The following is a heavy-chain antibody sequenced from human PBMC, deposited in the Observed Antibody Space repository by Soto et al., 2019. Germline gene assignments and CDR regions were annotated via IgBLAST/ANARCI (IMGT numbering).Heavy chain of an antibody. CDR3: ARVGPTGWFDP. V-gene: IGHV1-2*02. CDR2: INTKTGGT. CDR1: GYSFTDYY. Sequence: QVHLVQSGAEVKKPGASVKVSCKASGYSFTDYYMHWVRQAPGQGLEWMGWINTKTGGTNYAPRVQGRVPMTGDTSINTAYMELSRLRSDDTAVYYCARVGPTGWFDPWGQGTVVTVSS. J-gene: IGHJ5*02.